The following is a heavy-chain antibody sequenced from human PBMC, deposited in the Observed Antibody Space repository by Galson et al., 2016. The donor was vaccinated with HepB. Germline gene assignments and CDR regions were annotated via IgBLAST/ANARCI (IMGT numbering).Heavy chain of an antibody. J-gene: IGHJ6*02. Sequence: SLRLSCAGSGFTFATYPMSWVRQAPGKGLEWVSGIRGSGGGIDYADSVKGRFTISRDNSKNTLYLRMSSLRAEDTAVYYCAKRPYSYGWHYGMDVWGQGTTVTVSS. D-gene: IGHD5-18*01. CDR2: IRGSGGGI. V-gene: IGHV3-23*01. CDR1: GFTFATYP. CDR3: AKRPYSYGWHYGMDV.